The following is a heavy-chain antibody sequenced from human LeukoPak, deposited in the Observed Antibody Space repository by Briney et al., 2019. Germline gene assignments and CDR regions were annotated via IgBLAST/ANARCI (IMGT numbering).Heavy chain of an antibody. CDR3: STVHDYGDTF. J-gene: IGHJ4*02. D-gene: IGHD4-17*01. V-gene: IGHV3-15*01. Sequence: NPGGSLRLSCAASGFIFYNAWMSWVRQAPGKGLEWVGRLRSKTDGGTTDYAAPVEGRFTISGDDSKNTLYLQMNSLRTEDTAFYYCSTVHDYGDTFWGQGTLVTVSS. CDR2: LRSKTDGGTT. CDR1: GFIFYNAW.